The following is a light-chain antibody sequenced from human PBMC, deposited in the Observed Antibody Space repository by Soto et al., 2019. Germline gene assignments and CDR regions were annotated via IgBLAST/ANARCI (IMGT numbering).Light chain of an antibody. V-gene: IGLV2-14*01. J-gene: IGLJ2*01. Sequence: QSALTQPASVSGSPGQSITISCTGTSSDVGGYNYVSWYQQHPGKAPKLMIYDVSNRPSGVSNRFSGSKSGNTASLTISGLQAEDDADYHCSSYTSSSTLHGVFGGGTKVTVL. CDR1: SSDVGGYNY. CDR3: SSYTSSSTLHGV. CDR2: DVS.